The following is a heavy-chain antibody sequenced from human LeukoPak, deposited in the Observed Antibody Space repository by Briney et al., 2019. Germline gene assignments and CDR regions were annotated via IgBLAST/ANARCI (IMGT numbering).Heavy chain of an antibody. Sequence: GGSLRLSCVVSGFSFSTYSMNWVRQAPGKGLEWVSYISSSSSNIYNADSVKGRFTISRDNAKSSLYLQMNSLRAEDTAVYYCATDKPGRGYHFDYWGQGTLVTVSS. CDR2: ISSSSSNI. V-gene: IGHV3-48*01. CDR1: GFSFSTYS. CDR3: ATDKPGRGYHFDY. J-gene: IGHJ4*02. D-gene: IGHD1-1*01.